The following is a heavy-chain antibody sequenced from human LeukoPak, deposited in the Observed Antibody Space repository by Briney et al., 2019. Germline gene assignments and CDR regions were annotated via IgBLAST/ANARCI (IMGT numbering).Heavy chain of an antibody. J-gene: IGHJ5*02. CDR2: INPNSGGT. Sequence: ASVKVSCKASGYTFTGYYMHWVRQAPGQGLEWMGWINPNSGGTNYAQKFQGRVTMTRDTSISTAYMELSRLRSDYTAVYYCARDLYCSSTSCTNWFDPWGQGTLVTVSS. V-gene: IGHV1-2*02. CDR3: ARDLYCSSTSCTNWFDP. CDR1: GYTFTGYY. D-gene: IGHD2-2*01.